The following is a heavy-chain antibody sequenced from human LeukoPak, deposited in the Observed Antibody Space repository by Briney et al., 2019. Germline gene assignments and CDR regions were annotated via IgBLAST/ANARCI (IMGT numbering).Heavy chain of an antibody. D-gene: IGHD3-3*01. V-gene: IGHV4-59*11. Sequence: PSETQSLTCTVSGGSISSHYWSWIRQPPGKGLEWIGYIYYSGSTNYNPSLKSRVTISVDTSKNQFSLKLSSVTAADTAVYYCARDGGRFLEWLLKDYYYYMDVWGKGTTVTVSS. CDR2: IYYSGST. CDR1: GGSISSHY. J-gene: IGHJ6*03. CDR3: ARDGGRFLEWLLKDYYYYMDV.